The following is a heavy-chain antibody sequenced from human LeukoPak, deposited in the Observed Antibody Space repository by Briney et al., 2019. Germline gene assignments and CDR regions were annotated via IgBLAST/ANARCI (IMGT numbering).Heavy chain of an antibody. CDR1: GGSISSGDYS. Sequence: SETLSLTCTVSGGSISSGDYSWSWIRQPLGKGLEWIGYIYYSGSTYYNPSLKSRVTISVDTSKNQFSLKLSSVTAADTAVYYCVRDTLFDIWGQGTMVTVSS. CDR2: IYYSGST. J-gene: IGHJ3*02. CDR3: VRDTLFDI. V-gene: IGHV4-30-4*01. D-gene: IGHD2/OR15-2a*01.